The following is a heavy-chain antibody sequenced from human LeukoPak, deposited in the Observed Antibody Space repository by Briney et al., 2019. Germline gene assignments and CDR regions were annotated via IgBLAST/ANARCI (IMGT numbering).Heavy chain of an antibody. J-gene: IGHJ4*02. CDR1: GDSVSSNRAV. CDR3: TRGGAAAGFDF. D-gene: IGHD6-13*01. V-gene: IGHV6-1*01. CDR2: TYYWSRWYN. Sequence: SQTLSLTCALCGDSVSSNRAVLNWIKQSPSRGLEWLGRTYYWSRWYNYYAVSVKSRISVNPDTSKNQFSLQLNSVTPEDTAVYYCTRGGAAAGFDFWGQGTLVTVSS.